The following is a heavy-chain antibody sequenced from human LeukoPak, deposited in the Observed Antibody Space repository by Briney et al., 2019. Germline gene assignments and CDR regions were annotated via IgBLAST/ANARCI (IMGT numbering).Heavy chain of an antibody. CDR3: AISSIVGVFDY. CDR1: GYSISSGYY. J-gene: IGHJ4*02. CDR2: IYHSGST. Sequence: SETPSLTCTVSGYSISSGYYWGWIRQPPGKGLEWIGSIYHSGSTYYNPSLKSRVTISVDTSKNQFSLKLSSVTAADTAVYYCAISSIVGVFDYWGQGTLVTVSS. V-gene: IGHV4-38-2*02. D-gene: IGHD1-26*01.